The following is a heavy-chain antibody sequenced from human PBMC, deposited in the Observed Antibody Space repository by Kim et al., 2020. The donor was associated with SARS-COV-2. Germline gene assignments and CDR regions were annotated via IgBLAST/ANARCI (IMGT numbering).Heavy chain of an antibody. Sequence: VKRHFTISSDNAKNSLYLQMSSLRAEDTAVYYCARMLGDIADTIQYHDYWGQGTLVTVSS. V-gene: IGHV3-11*01. D-gene: IGHD5-12*01. J-gene: IGHJ4*02. CDR3: ARMLGDIADTIQYHDY.